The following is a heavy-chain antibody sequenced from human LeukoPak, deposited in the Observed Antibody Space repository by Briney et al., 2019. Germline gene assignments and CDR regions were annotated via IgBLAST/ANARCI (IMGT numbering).Heavy chain of an antibody. CDR1: VFAFSSHA. Sequence: GGSLRLSCAASVFAFSSHATTWVRQAPGKGLEWVSTISASGGSTYYADSVRGRFTISRDNSKNTLYLQMNSLRAEDTAVYYCAKGVKIVSGKYFFDYWGQGTLVTVSS. CDR3: AKGVKIVSGKYFFDY. CDR2: ISASGGST. V-gene: IGHV3-23*01. D-gene: IGHD5/OR15-5a*01. J-gene: IGHJ4*02.